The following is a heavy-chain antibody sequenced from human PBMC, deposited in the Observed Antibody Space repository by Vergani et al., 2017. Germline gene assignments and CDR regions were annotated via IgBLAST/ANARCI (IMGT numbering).Heavy chain of an antibody. V-gene: IGHV3-23*01. CDR1: GFTFSSYA. Sequence: EVQLLESGGGLVQPGGSLRLSCAASGFTFSSYAMSWVRQAPGKGLEWVSAISGSGGSTYYADTVKGRFTISRDNSKNTRYLQMNSRRAEDTAVYYCAKDPVTDYYYYGMDVWGQGTTVTVSS. J-gene: IGHJ6*02. CDR3: AKDPVTDYYYYGMDV. D-gene: IGHD1-14*01. CDR2: ISGSGGST.